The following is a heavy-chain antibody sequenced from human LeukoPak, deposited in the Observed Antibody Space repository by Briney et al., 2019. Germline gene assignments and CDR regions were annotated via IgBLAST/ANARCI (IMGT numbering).Heavy chain of an antibody. Sequence: ASLKVSCKASGYTVTDYYMHWVPQAPGHGLEWMGWINPNSGGTYYVQKFQGRVTMTRDTSISTTYMELSRLTSDDTAVYYCARGAYAEYFQYWGQGTLVTVSS. D-gene: IGHD4-17*01. J-gene: IGHJ1*01. CDR2: INPNSGGT. V-gene: IGHV1-2*02. CDR3: ARGAYAEYFQY. CDR1: GYTVTDYY.